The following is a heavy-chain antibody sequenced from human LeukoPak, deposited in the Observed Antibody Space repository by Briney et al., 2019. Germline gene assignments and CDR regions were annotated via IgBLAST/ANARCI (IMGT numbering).Heavy chain of an antibody. D-gene: IGHD2-2*01. CDR1: GGTFSSYE. J-gene: IGHJ4*02. Sequence: SVKVSCKASGGTFSSYEISWVRQAPGQGLELMGGIIPIFGTAKYAQKFQGRVTITADKSTSTAYMELSSLRSEDTAVYYCASGTTDIVVVPATLRNYYFDYWGQGTLVTVSS. CDR2: IIPIFGTA. V-gene: IGHV1-69*06. CDR3: ASGTTDIVVVPATLRNYYFDY.